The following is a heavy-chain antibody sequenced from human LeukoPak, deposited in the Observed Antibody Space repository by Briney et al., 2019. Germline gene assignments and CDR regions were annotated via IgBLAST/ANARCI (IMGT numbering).Heavy chain of an antibody. CDR1: GFTFSNYA. J-gene: IGHJ4*02. CDR3: AKWGDYDVLTGYYVPDY. CDR2: ITGSGGNT. Sequence: GGSLRLSCAASGFTFSNYAMSWVRQAPGRGLEWVSAITGSGGNTYYADSVKGRFTISRDNSKNTVFLQMNSLRAEDTAVYYCAKWGDYDVLTGYYVPDYWGQGTLVTVSS. D-gene: IGHD3-9*01. V-gene: IGHV3-23*01.